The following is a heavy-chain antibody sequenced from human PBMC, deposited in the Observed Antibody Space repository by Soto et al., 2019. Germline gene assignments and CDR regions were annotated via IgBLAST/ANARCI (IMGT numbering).Heavy chain of an antibody. V-gene: IGHV1-69*13. CDR3: ARGLGTGYPPLSMDV. CDR1: GGTFSSYA. Sequence: SVKVSCKASGGTFSSYAISWVRQAPGQGLEWMGGIIPIFGTANYAQKLQGRVTITADESTSTAYMELSSLRSEDTAVYYCARGLGTGYPPLSMDVWGQGTTVTVSS. CDR2: IIPIFGTA. D-gene: IGHD3-9*01. J-gene: IGHJ6*02.